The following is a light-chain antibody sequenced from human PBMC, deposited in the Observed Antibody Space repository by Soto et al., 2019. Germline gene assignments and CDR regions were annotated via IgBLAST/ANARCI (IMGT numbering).Light chain of an antibody. V-gene: IGLV1-51*02. J-gene: IGLJ1*01. CDR2: ENI. Sequence: QSVLTQPPSVSAAPGQMVTISCSGGSSNIGNNYVSWYQQLPGTAPKLLIYENIKRPSGIPDRFSGSKFGTSATLDITGLQTGDEADYYCGTWDSSLSALFGTGTKSPS. CDR1: SSNIGNNY. CDR3: GTWDSSLSAL.